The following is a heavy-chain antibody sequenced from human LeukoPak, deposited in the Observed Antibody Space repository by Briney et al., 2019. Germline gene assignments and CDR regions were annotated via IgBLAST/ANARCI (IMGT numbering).Heavy chain of an antibody. CDR1: GGSFSGYF. Sequence: SETLSLTCAVNGGSFSGYFWSWIRQPPGKGLEWIAEINHSGTTNDNPSLKSRLSASVDTSKNQFSLKLNSVTAADTAVYYCARLSSTMIQAFDIWGQGTMVTVSS. V-gene: IGHV4-34*01. CDR3: ARLSSTMIQAFDI. CDR2: INHSGTT. D-gene: IGHD3-22*01. J-gene: IGHJ3*02.